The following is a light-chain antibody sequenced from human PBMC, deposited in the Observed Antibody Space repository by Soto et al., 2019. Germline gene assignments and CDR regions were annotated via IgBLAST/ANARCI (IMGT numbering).Light chain of an antibody. V-gene: IGKV1-39*01. J-gene: IGKJ2*01. Sequence: DIQMTQSPSSLSASVGDRVTVTCRASQSISTYLNWYQQKPGKAPKLLIYAASTLQSGVPSRFSGSGSGTDFTLAITSLQPEDSATYYCQQSYNTPRTFGQGTKLEIK. CDR1: QSISTY. CDR3: QQSYNTPRT. CDR2: AAS.